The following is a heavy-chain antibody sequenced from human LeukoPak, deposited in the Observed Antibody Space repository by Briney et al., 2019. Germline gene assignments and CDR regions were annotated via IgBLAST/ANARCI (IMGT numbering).Heavy chain of an antibody. CDR3: AKVPAKYGGKVQLDY. V-gene: IGHV3-23*01. J-gene: IGHJ4*02. Sequence: GGSLRLSCAASGFTFSSYAMSWVRQAPGKGLEWVSALSGSGGSTYYADSVKGRFTISRDNSKNTLYLQMNSLRAEDTAVYYCAKVPAKYGGKVQLDYWGQGTLVTVSS. CDR2: LSGSGGST. CDR1: GFTFSSYA. D-gene: IGHD4-23*01.